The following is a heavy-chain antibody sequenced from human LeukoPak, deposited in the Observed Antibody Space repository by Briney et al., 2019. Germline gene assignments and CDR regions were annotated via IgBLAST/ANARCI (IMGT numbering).Heavy chain of an antibody. D-gene: IGHD1-20*01. CDR3: ARVGLTGNQDWFDP. V-gene: IGHV3-20*04. CDR2: INWNGGST. CDR1: VFSFYDYG. Sequence: GGSLRLSCAASVFSFYDYGMSWVRQVPGKGLEWVSDINWNGGSTGYADSVKGGFIISRDNAKNSLYLQTNSLRAEDTALYFCARVGLTGNQDWFDPWGQGTLVTVSS. J-gene: IGHJ5*02.